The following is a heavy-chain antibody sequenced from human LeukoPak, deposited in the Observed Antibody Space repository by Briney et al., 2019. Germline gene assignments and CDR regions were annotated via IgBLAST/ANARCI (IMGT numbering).Heavy chain of an antibody. V-gene: IGHV1-46*01. CDR1: GYTFTGYY. CDR3: ASQIQPYGSGSYFHY. D-gene: IGHD3-10*01. Sequence: DSVKVSCKASGYTFTGYYMHWVRQAPGQGLEWMGIINRSGGSTSYAQKFQGRVTMTRDTSTSTVYMELSSLRSEDMAVYYCASQIQPYGSGSYFHYWGQGTLVTVSS. J-gene: IGHJ4*02. CDR2: INRSGGST.